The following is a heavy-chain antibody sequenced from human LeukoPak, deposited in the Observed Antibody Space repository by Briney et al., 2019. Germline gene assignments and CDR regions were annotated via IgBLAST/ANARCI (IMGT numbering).Heavy chain of an antibody. V-gene: IGHV1-18*01. J-gene: IGHJ6*02. CDR1: GYTFTTYP. Sequence: ASVKVSCKASGYTFTTYPINWVRQAPGQGLEWMGWISAYNGNTNYAQKLQGRVTMTTDTSTSTAYMELRSLRSDDTAVYYCAREDGPSYYYGMDVWGQGTTVTVSS. CDR3: AREDGPSYYYGMDV. CDR2: ISAYNGNT.